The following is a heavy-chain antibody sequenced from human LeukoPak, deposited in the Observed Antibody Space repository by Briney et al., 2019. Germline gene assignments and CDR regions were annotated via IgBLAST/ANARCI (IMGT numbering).Heavy chain of an antibody. Sequence: SETLSLTCAVYGGPFSGYYWSWIRQPPGKGLEWIGEINHSGSTNYNPSLKSRVTISVDTSKNQFSLKLSSVTAADTAVYYCARFGYSYGLNYYYGMDVWGQGTTVTVSS. J-gene: IGHJ6*02. CDR1: GGPFSGYY. V-gene: IGHV4-34*01. CDR3: ARFGYSYGLNYYYGMDV. D-gene: IGHD5-18*01. CDR2: INHSGST.